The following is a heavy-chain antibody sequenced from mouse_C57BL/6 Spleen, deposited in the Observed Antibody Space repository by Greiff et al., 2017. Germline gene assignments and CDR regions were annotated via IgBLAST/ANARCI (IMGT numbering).Heavy chain of an antibody. CDR1: GYTFTSYW. CDR2: IHPNSGRT. V-gene: IGHV1-64*01. Sequence: QVQLQQPGAELVKPGASVKLSCKASGYTFTSYWMHWVKQRPGQGLEWIGMIHPNSGRTNYNEKFKSKATLTVDKSSSTAYMQLSSLTSEDSAVYNCVRGEYYGSLDYWGQGTTLTVSS. CDR3: VRGEYYGSLDY. J-gene: IGHJ2*01. D-gene: IGHD1-1*01.